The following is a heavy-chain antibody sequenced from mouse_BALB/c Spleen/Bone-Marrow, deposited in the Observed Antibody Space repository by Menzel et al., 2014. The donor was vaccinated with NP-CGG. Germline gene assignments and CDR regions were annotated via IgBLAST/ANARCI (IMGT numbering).Heavy chain of an antibody. CDR2: IRLKSNDYAT. D-gene: IGHD1-1*01. CDR1: GFTFSNYW. V-gene: IGHV6-6*02. CDR3: TRPGYGIRYWYFDV. J-gene: IGHJ1*01. Sequence: EVKLVESGGGLVQPGGSMKLSCVASGFTFSNYWMNWVRQSPEKGLEWVAEIRLKSNDYATHYAESVKGRFTISRDDSKSSVYLQMNNLRAEDTGIYYCTRPGYGIRYWYFDVWGAGTTVTVSS.